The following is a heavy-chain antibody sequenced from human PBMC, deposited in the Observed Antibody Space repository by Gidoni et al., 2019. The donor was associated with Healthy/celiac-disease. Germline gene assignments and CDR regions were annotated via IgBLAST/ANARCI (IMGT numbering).Heavy chain of an antibody. V-gene: IGHV3-30-3*01. CDR2: ISYDGSNK. D-gene: IGHD6-19*01. Sequence: QVQLVESGGGVVQPGRSLRLSCAASGFTFSSYAMHWVRQAPGKGLEWVAVISYDGSNKYYADSVKGRFTISRDNSKNTLYLQMNSLRAEDTAVYYCARDSGMAASNFDYWSQGTLVTVSS. CDR3: ARDSGMAASNFDY. CDR1: GFTFSSYA. J-gene: IGHJ4*02.